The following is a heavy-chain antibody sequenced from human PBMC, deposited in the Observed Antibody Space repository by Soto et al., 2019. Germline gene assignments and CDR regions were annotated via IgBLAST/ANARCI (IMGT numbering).Heavy chain of an antibody. Sequence: GGALRLSCAASGFTFSSYVMHWVRQAPGKGLEWVAVIWYDGSNKYYADSVKGRFTISRDNSKNTLYLQMNSLRAEDTAVYYCARAITIFGVVIRGYYGMDVWGQGTTVTVSS. J-gene: IGHJ6*02. D-gene: IGHD3-3*01. CDR3: ARAITIFGVVIRGYYGMDV. CDR2: IWYDGSNK. CDR1: GFTFSSYV. V-gene: IGHV3-33*01.